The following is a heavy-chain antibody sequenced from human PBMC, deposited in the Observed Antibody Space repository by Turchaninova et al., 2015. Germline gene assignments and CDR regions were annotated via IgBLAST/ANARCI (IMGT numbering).Heavy chain of an antibody. CDR1: GFIFSSYS. J-gene: IGHJ6*02. V-gene: IGHV3-21*01. Sequence: EVQLVESGGGLVKPGGSLRLSCVASGFIFSSYSMNWVRQAPGKGLEWVSSISSSSTYIYYADSVKGRFTVSRDNAKKSLYLQMNSLRAEDTAVYYCASDPLPPTYGMDVWGQGTAVTVSS. CDR3: ASDPLPPTYGMDV. CDR2: ISSSSTYI.